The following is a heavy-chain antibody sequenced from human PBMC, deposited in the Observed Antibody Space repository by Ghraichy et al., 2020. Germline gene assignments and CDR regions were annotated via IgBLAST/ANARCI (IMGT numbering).Heavy chain of an antibody. J-gene: IGHJ3*02. Sequence: SGPTLVKPTQTLTLTCTFSGFSLSTSGMCVSWIRQPPGKALEWLARIDWDDDKYYSTSLKTRLTISKDTSKNQVVLTMTNMDPVDTATYYCARIPYCSGGSQYSVGAFDIWGQGTMVTVSS. V-gene: IGHV2-70*11. CDR1: GFSLSTSGMC. CDR2: IDWDDDK. CDR3: ARIPYCSGGSQYSVGAFDI. D-gene: IGHD2-15*01.